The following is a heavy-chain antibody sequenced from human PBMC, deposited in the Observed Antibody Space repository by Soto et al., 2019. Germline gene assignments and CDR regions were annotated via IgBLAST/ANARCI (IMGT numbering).Heavy chain of an antibody. V-gene: IGHV3-23*01. Sequence: SGGSLRLSCAASGFTFSSYAMSWVRQAPGKGLEWVSAISGSGGSTYYADSVKGRFTISRDNSKNTLYLQMNSLRAEDTAVYYCAKEADYGEKTGLPNHGDIDYWGQGTLVTVSS. J-gene: IGHJ4*02. D-gene: IGHD4-17*01. CDR2: ISGSGGST. CDR3: AKEADYGEKTGLPNHGDIDY. CDR1: GFTFSSYA.